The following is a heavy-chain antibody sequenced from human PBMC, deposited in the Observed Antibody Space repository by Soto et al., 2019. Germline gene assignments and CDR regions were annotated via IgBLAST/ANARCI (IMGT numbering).Heavy chain of an antibody. CDR3: VRTARQGAVAPHWFDR. CDR1: GYSISSGYY. J-gene: IGHJ5*02. V-gene: IGHV4-38-2*01. D-gene: IGHD2-21*02. Sequence: PSETLSLTCAVSGYSISSGYYWGWIRQPPGKGLEWIGSIYHSGSTYYNPSLMSRLTISVDTSKNQFSLKLTPVTAAETAVYYCVRTARQGAVAPHWFDRWGQGTQVTVSS. CDR2: IYHSGST.